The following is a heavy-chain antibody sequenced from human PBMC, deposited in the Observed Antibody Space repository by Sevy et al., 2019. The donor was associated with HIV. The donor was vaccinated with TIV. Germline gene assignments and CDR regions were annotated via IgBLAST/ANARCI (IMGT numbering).Heavy chain of an antibody. D-gene: IGHD3-10*01. CDR1: GFTFDDYG. V-gene: IGHV3-20*04. CDR3: ARVRYYGSGSYYFFDY. Sequence: GGSLRLSCAASGFTFDDYGMSWVRQAPGKGLEWVSGINWNGGSTGYADSVKGRFTISRDNAKNSLYLQMNSLRAEDTALYYCARVRYYGSGSYYFFDYWGQGTLVTVSS. CDR2: INWNGGST. J-gene: IGHJ4*02.